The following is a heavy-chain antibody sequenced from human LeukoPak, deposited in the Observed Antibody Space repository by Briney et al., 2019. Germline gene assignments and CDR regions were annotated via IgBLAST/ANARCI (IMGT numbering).Heavy chain of an antibody. Sequence: SETLSLTCAVYGGSFSGYYWSWIRQPPGKGLEWIGEINHSGSTNYNSSLKSRVTISVDTSKNQFSLKLSSVTAADTAVYYCARVFGMDSSSWYVYYYYYMDVWGKGTTVTVSS. J-gene: IGHJ6*03. D-gene: IGHD6-13*01. CDR3: ARVFGMDSSSWYVYYYYYMDV. CDR1: GGSFSGYY. CDR2: INHSGST. V-gene: IGHV4-34*01.